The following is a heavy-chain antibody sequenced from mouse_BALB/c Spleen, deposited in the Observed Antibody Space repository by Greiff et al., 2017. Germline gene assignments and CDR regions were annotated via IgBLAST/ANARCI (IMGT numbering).Heavy chain of an antibody. D-gene: IGHD1-1*01. J-gene: IGHJ4*01. CDR2: INPSNGRT. Sequence: QVQLQQPGAELVKPGASVKLSCKASGYTFTSYWMHWVKQRPGQGLEWIGEINPSNGRTNYNEKFKSKATLTVDKSSSTAYMQLSSLTSEDSAVYYCARVFITTVVATYCAMDYWGQGTSVTVSA. CDR1: GYTFTSYW. V-gene: IGHV1S81*02. CDR3: ARVFITTVVATYCAMDY.